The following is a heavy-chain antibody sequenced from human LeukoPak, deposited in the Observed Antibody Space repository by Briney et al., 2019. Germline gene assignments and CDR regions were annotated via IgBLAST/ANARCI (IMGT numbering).Heavy chain of an antibody. V-gene: IGHV4-30-4*08. D-gene: IGHD3-22*01. CDR1: GGSISSGDYY. CDR3: ARVGCYYDSSGHYYYYYYYMDV. Sequence: SETLSLTCTVSGGSISSGDYYWSWIRQPPGKGLEWIGYIYYSGSTYYNPSLKSRVTISVDTSKNQFSLKLSSVTAADTAVYYCARVGCYYDSSGHYYYYYYYMDVWGKGTTVTVSS. J-gene: IGHJ6*03. CDR2: IYYSGST.